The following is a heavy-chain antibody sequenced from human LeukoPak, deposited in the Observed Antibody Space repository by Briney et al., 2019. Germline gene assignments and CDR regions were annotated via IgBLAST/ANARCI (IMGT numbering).Heavy chain of an antibody. CDR3: ARDKEDGSVDY. CDR1: GGTFSSYA. CDR2: IIPIFGTA. Sequence: SVKVSCTASGGTFSSYAISWVRQAPGQGLEWVGGIIPIFGTANYAQKFQGRVTITADESTSTAYMELSSLRSEDTAVYYCARDKEDGSVDYWGQGTLVTVSS. J-gene: IGHJ4*02. V-gene: IGHV1-69*13. D-gene: IGHD3-10*01.